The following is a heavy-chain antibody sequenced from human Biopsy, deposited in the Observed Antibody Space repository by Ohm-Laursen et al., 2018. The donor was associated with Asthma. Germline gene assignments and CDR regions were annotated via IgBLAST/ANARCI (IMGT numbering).Heavy chain of an antibody. J-gene: IGHJ4*02. Sequence: SLRLSCSASGFPISNYGMHWVRQAPGKGLEWVAVISFDGTNRNYTDSVKGRFTIPRDNSKNTLYLQMSSLRSEDTAVYFCAKEVFPGWELRRGPDSWGQGTLVTVSS. CDR1: GFPISNYG. V-gene: IGHV3-30*18. D-gene: IGHD1-26*01. CDR3: AKEVFPGWELRRGPDS. CDR2: ISFDGTNR.